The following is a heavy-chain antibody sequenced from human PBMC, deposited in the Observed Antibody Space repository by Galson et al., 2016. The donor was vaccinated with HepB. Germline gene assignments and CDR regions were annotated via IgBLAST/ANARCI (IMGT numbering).Heavy chain of an antibody. CDR3: ARLVPAARGDWFDP. J-gene: IGHJ5*02. CDR1: GASISSGSDS. V-gene: IGHV4-30-2*01. Sequence: CAVSGASISSGSDSWSWIRQPPGKGLEWLGHIYHSGSTYYNPSLKRRVTMSVDTSLNQISLMLTSVTAADTAVYYCARLVPAARGDWFDPWGQGTLVTVFS. D-gene: IGHD2-2*01. CDR2: IYHSGST.